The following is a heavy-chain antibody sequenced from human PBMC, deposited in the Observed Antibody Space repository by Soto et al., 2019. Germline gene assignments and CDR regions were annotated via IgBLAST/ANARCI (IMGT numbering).Heavy chain of an antibody. J-gene: IGHJ3*01. Sequence: PGGSLRLSCAASGFTFSSYAMHWVRQAPGKGLEWVAVISYDGSNKYYADSVKGRFTVSRDNSKNTLYLQMNSLRAEDTAVYYCARDKGWGQGTMVTVSS. CDR3: ARDKG. V-gene: IGHV3-30-3*01. CDR2: ISYDGSNK. CDR1: GFTFSSYA.